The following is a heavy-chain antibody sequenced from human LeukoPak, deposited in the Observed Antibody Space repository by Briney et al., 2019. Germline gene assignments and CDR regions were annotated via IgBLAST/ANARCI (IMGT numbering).Heavy chain of an antibody. CDR2: IKSKTDGGTT. Sequence: GESLRLSCAASGFTFSNAWMSWVRQAPGKGLEWVGRIKSKTDGGTTDYAAPVEGRFTISRDDSKNTLYLQMNSLKTEDTAVYYCTTDRYCSGGSCYSFYYYYGMDVWGQGTTVTVSS. V-gene: IGHV3-15*01. CDR1: GFTFSNAW. J-gene: IGHJ6*02. D-gene: IGHD2-15*01. CDR3: TTDRYCSGGSCYSFYYYYGMDV.